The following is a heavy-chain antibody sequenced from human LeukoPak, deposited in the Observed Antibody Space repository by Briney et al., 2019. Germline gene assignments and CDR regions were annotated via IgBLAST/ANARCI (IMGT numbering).Heavy chain of an antibody. V-gene: IGHV3-23*01. Sequence: PGGSLRLSCAVSGFTFSSYAMNWVRQAPGKGLEWVSAISGSGGSTYYADSVKGRFTISRDKSKNTLYLQMNSLRAEDMAVYYCARGGWRGLDGYFDLWGRGTLVTVSS. J-gene: IGHJ2*01. D-gene: IGHD6-19*01. CDR2: ISGSGGST. CDR1: GFTFSSYA. CDR3: ARGGWRGLDGYFDL.